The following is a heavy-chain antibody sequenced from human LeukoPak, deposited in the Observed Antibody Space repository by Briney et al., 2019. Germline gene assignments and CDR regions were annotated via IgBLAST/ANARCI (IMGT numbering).Heavy chain of an antibody. Sequence: SETLSLTCAVYGGSFSGYYWRWIRQPPGKGLEWIGEINHSGSTNYNPSLKSRVTISVDTSKNQFSLKLSSVTAADTAVYYCARIYVLLWFGDPERAFEIWGQGTMVTVSS. D-gene: IGHD3-10*01. CDR2: INHSGST. CDR3: ARIYVLLWFGDPERAFEI. CDR1: GGSFSGYY. V-gene: IGHV4-34*01. J-gene: IGHJ3*02.